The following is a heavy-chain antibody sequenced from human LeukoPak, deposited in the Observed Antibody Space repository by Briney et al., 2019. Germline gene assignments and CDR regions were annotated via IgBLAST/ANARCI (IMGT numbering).Heavy chain of an antibody. Sequence: GRSLRLSWAASGFTFSSYAMSWVRQAPGKGLEWVSAISGSGGSTYYADSMKDPFTPPTHNPKHPLYMQINRQRAEDTAVYYCAKGTGDYYYYYDMYVWGKGTTVTVSS. CDR1: GFTFSSYA. D-gene: IGHD1/OR15-1a*01. V-gene: IGHV3-23*01. CDR2: ISGSGGST. J-gene: IGHJ6*03. CDR3: AKGTGDYYYYYDMYV.